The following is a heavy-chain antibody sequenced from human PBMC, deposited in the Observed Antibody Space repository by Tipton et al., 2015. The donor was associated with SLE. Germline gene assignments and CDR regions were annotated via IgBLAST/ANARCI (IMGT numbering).Heavy chain of an antibody. D-gene: IGHD3-10*01. Sequence: TLSLTCTVSGGSISSGGYYWSWIRQHPGKGLEWIGYIYYSGSTYYNPSLRSRVTISVDTSKNQFSLKLSSVTAADTAVYYCARGGGSGSDYWGQGTLVTVSS. CDR3: ARGGGSGSDY. J-gene: IGHJ4*02. CDR1: GGSISSGGYY. CDR2: IYYSGST. V-gene: IGHV4-31*03.